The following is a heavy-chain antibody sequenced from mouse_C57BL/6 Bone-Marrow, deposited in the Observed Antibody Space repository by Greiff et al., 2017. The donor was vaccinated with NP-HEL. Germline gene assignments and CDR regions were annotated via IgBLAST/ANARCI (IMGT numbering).Heavy chain of an antibody. D-gene: IGHD1-1*01. Sequence: EVHLVESGGGLVQSGRSLRLSCATSGFTFSDFYMEWVRQAPGKGLEWIAASRNKANDYTTEYSASVKGRFIVSRDTSQSILYLQMNALRAEDTAIYYCARDGGSSWYFDVWGTGTTVTVSS. J-gene: IGHJ1*03. CDR2: SRNKANDYTT. CDR1: GFTFSDFY. CDR3: ARDGGSSWYFDV. V-gene: IGHV7-1*01.